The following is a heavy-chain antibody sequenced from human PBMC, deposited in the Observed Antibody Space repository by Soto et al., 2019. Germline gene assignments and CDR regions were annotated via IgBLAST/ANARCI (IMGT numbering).Heavy chain of an antibody. CDR1: GSSISNYY. D-gene: IGHD6-19*01. CDR3: VRVGAVAANGGYFDY. Sequence: QVQLQESGPGLVNPSETLSLTCNVSGSSISNYYWTWIRQPVGKGLEWIGRIHGSGTTAYSPSLMSRLTMSVDTSKNQLSLKVTSVTAADTAVYYCVRVGAVAANGGYFDYWGQGTLVTVSA. J-gene: IGHJ4*02. CDR2: IHGSGTT. V-gene: IGHV4-4*07.